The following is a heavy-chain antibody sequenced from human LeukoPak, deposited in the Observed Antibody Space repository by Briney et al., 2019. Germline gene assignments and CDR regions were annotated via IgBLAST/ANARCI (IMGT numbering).Heavy chain of an antibody. Sequence: SVKVSCKASGGTFSSYAISWVRQAPGQGLEWMGGIIPIFGTANYAQKFQGRVTITADESTSTAYMELSSLRSEDTAVYYCAGYYYDRGGYFDYWGQGTLVTVSS. CDR3: AGYYYDRGGYFDY. CDR1: GGTFSSYA. CDR2: IIPIFGTA. J-gene: IGHJ4*02. D-gene: IGHD3-22*01. V-gene: IGHV1-69*13.